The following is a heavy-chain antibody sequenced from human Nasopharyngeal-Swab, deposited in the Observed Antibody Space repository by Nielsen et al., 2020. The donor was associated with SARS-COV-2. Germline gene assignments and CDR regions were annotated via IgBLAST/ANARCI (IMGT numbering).Heavy chain of an antibody. J-gene: IGHJ3*02. Sequence: GGSLRLSCAASGFSFSTHAMTWIRQAPGKGLEWVSSLGVGGGPTYYADSAKGRFTISSDNSKSTLYLQMNSLRAEDTAVYYCARSTTVVTPGLFDIWGQGTMVTVSS. V-gene: IGHV3-23*01. CDR2: LGVGGGPT. D-gene: IGHD4-23*01. CDR1: GFSFSTHA. CDR3: ARSTTVVTPGLFDI.